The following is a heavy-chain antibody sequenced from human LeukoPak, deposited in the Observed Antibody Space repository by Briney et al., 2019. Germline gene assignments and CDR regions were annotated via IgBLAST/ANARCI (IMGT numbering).Heavy chain of an antibody. CDR2: ISGSGGST. J-gene: IGHJ6*02. CDR1: GFTFSSYA. V-gene: IGHV3-23*01. D-gene: IGHD6-19*01. CDR3: ARYSSGPYYYYYYGMDV. Sequence: PGASLRLSCAASGFTFSSYAMSWVRQAPGKGLEWVSAISGSGGSTYYADSMKGRFTISRDNSKNTLYLQMNSLRAEDTAVYYCARYSSGPYYYYYYGMDVWGQGTTVTVSS.